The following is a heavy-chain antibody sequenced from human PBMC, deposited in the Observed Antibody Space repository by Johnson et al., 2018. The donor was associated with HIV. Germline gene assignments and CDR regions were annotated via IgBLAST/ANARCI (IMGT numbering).Heavy chain of an antibody. CDR3: AKEKNGYHWTFDI. D-gene: IGHD5-24*01. J-gene: IGHJ3*02. CDR2: INSDGSST. V-gene: IGHV3-NL1*01. Sequence: GKRLEWVSVINSDGSSTTYADSVKGRFTISRDNSKNTLYLQMNSLRAEDTAVYYCAKEKNGYHWTFDIWGQGTMVTVSS.